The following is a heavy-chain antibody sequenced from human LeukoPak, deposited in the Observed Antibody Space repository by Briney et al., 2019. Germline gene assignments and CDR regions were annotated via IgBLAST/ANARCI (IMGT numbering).Heavy chain of an antibody. D-gene: IGHD1-7*01. V-gene: IGHV3-66*01. CDR3: AKDHRDWTYGGEY. Sequence: GGSLRLSCAASGFTVRSNYMSWVRQAPGKGLEWVSVIYSGGTTYYADSVKGRFTISRDNSKNTLYLQMNSLRAEDTAVYYCAKDHRDWTYGGEYWGQGTLVTVSS. CDR1: GFTVRSNY. J-gene: IGHJ4*02. CDR2: IYSGGTT.